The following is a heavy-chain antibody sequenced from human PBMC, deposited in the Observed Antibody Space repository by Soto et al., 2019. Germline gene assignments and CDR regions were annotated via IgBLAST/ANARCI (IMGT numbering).Heavy chain of an antibody. CDR1: GYTFPGQY. CDR2: INPYSGDT. CDR3: ARDRGNMVAIFHHYYGMDV. V-gene: IGHV1-2*02. Sequence: ASVQVSCQASGYTFPGQYMHWVRQAPGQGLEWMCWINPYSGDTKYAQKFQGRVTMTRDTSISTVYMELSRLKSDDTAVYYCARDRGNMVAIFHHYYGMDVWGQGTTVTVSS. D-gene: IGHD3-3*02. J-gene: IGHJ6*02.